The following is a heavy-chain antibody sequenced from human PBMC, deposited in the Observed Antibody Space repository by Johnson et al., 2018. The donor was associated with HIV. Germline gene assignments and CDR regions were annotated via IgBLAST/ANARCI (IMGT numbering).Heavy chain of an antibody. CDR3: ARGPSLEWVSGDGFDM. Sequence: QVQLVESGGVVVQPGRSLRLSCAASGFTFSSYAMHWVRQAPGKGLEWVAVISDDGSNIYYADSVKGQLTISRDNSKNTLHPQMNSLRVEDTAMYYFARGPSLEWVSGDGFDMWGQGTMVTVYS. D-gene: IGHD3-3*01. CDR2: ISDDGSNI. V-gene: IGHV3-30-3*01. J-gene: IGHJ3*02. CDR1: GFTFSSYA.